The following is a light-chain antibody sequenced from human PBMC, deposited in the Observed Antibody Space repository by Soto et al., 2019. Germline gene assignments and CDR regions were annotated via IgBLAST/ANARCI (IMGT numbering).Light chain of an antibody. V-gene: IGKV3-20*01. J-gene: IGKJ4*01. CDR1: ESVSDNY. Sequence: EIVLTQSPGTLSLSPGERATLSCMASESVSDNYLAWYQQRSGQAPRLVIYGASSRASAVPDRFSGSGSGADFTLTISRLEPEDFAVYYCQQYGSSPLPCGGGTKVEIK. CDR3: QQYGSSPLP. CDR2: GAS.